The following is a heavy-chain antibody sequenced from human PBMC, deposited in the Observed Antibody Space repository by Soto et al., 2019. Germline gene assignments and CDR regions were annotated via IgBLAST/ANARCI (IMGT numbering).Heavy chain of an antibody. J-gene: IGHJ4*02. Sequence: EVQLVESGGGLFQPGGSLRLSCAASGFTFNNYWIHWVRQAPGKGLVWVSRIKYDATSTNYADSMKGRFSISRDNAKNTVYLQMTSLRGDDTAVYYCARGALGSYYFDYWGQGTLVTVSS. CDR2: IKYDATST. D-gene: IGHD3-16*01. V-gene: IGHV3-74*01. CDR1: GFTFNNYW. CDR3: ARGALGSYYFDY.